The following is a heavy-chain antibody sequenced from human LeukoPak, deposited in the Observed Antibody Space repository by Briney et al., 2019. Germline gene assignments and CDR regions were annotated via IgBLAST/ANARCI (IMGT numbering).Heavy chain of an antibody. CDR3: AREWELRGRFDP. D-gene: IGHD1-26*01. V-gene: IGHV4-34*01. CDR2: INHSGST. CDR1: GGSFSGYY. Sequence: SETLSLTCAVYGGSFSGYYWSWIRQPPGKGLEWIGEINHSGSTNYNPSLKSRVTISVDTSKNQFSLKLSSVTAADTAVYYCAREWELRGRFDPWGQGTLVTVSS. J-gene: IGHJ5*02.